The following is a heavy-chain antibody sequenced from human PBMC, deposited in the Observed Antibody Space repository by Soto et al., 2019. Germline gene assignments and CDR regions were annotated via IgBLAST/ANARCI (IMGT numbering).Heavy chain of an antibody. D-gene: IGHD3-9*01. CDR3: ARGRPLRYFDWLLYRRPYAYYGMDV. CDR2: INHSGST. Sequence: ETLSLTCAVYGGSFSGYYWSWIRQPPGKGLEWIGEINHSGSTNYNPSLKSRVTISVDTSKNQFSLKLSSVTAADTAVYYCARGRPLRYFDWLLYRRPYAYYGMDVWGQGTTVTVSS. V-gene: IGHV4-34*01. CDR1: GGSFSGYY. J-gene: IGHJ6*02.